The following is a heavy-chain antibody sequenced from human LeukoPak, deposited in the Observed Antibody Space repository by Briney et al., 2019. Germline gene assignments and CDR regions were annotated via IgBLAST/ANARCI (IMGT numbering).Heavy chain of an antibody. CDR2: ITGGSDYI. D-gene: IGHD2-15*01. V-gene: IGHV3-21*01. CDR1: GFTFSRYS. CDR3: ASSSPYCSGGSCYDY. Sequence: PGVSLRLSCAASGFTFSRYSVNWVRQAPGKGLEWVSCITGGSDYIFYADSVRGRFTISRDNAKNSLYLQMNSLRAEDTAVYYCASSSPYCSGGSCYDYWGQGTLVTVSS. J-gene: IGHJ4*02.